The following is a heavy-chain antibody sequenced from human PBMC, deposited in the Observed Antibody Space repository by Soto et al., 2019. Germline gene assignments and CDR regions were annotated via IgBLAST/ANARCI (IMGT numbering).Heavy chain of an antibody. D-gene: IGHD1-1*01. Sequence: QVQLVQSGAEEKKPGASVKVSCKASGYTFTSYAMHWVRQAPGQRLEWMGWINAGNGNTKYSQKFQGRVTITRETSASTAYMELSSLRSEDTAVYYCARGTGTPDWFDPWGQGTLVTVSS. CDR1: GYTFTSYA. CDR2: INAGNGNT. CDR3: ARGTGTPDWFDP. J-gene: IGHJ5*02. V-gene: IGHV1-3*05.